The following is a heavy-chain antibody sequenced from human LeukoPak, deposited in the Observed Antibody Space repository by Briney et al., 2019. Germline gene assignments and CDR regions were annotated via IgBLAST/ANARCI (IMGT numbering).Heavy chain of an antibody. CDR3: AREGSSSRRFDY. V-gene: IGHV3-21*01. CDR1: GFTFDDYA. D-gene: IGHD6-6*01. CDR2: ISSSSSYI. Sequence: GGSLRLSCAASGFTFDDYAMHWVRQAPGKGLEWVSSISSSSSYIYYADSVKGRFTISRDNAKNSLYLQMNSLRAEDTAVYYCAREGSSSRRFDYWGQGTLVTVSS. J-gene: IGHJ4*02.